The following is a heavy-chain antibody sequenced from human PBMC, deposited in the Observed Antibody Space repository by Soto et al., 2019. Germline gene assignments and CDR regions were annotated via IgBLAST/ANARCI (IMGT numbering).Heavy chain of an antibody. Sequence: QVQLVESGGGLVKPGGSLRLSCAASGFIFSDYYMTWIRQSPGKGLDWISYISNSGITNYADSVQGRFTIARDKAKNSLFLPMDSLRAEDPAVYSCARETFYKMDVWGQGTRVTVSS. J-gene: IGHJ6*02. CDR1: GFIFSDYY. D-gene: IGHD1-1*01. CDR3: ARETFYKMDV. CDR2: ISNSGIT. V-gene: IGHV3-11*05.